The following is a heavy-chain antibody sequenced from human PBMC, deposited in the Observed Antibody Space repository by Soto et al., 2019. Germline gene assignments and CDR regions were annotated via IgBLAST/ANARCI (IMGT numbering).Heavy chain of an antibody. CDR2: IYGSASKT. J-gene: IGHJ4*02. CDR1: GFTFSLYT. V-gene: IGHV3-23*01. D-gene: IGHD2-8*01. CDR3: AKDKEPDGVCDIDF. Sequence: GGSLRLSCAASGFTFSLYTMSWVRQAPGKGLEWVSGIYGSASKTFYADSVKGRFTISRDQSRNTLYLQMNNLRAEDTAVYYSAKDKEPDGVCDIDFWGQGTRVTVSS.